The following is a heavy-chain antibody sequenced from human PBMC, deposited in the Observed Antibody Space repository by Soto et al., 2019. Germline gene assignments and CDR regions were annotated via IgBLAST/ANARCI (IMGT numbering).Heavy chain of an antibody. J-gene: IGHJ3*02. D-gene: IGHD3-22*01. V-gene: IGHV1-69*01. CDR3: ARDGEGRGYYDSSGYFCRDAFDI. Sequence: QVQLVQSGAEVKKPGSSVKVSCKASGGTFSSYAISWVRQAPGQGLEWMGGIIPIFGPANYAQKSQGRVTLTAEGSTSTAYMELSSLRSEETAVYYCARDGEGRGYYDSSGYFCRDAFDIWGQGTMVTVSS. CDR2: IIPIFGPA. CDR1: GGTFSSYA.